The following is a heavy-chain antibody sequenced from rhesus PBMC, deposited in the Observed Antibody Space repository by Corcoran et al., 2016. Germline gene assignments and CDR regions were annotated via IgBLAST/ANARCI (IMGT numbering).Heavy chain of an antibody. CDR2: ILGKGGAT. CDR1: GGSISSVY. Sequence: QLQLQESGPGLVKPSETLSLTCVVSGGSISSVYWTWIRQPPGKGLEWIGRILGKGGATDYIPSLKSRVTLSSDTSKNQFSLSLTSVTAADTAVYYCARVRWVGSGDWNDYFDSWGQGVLVTVSS. V-gene: IGHV4-173*01. CDR3: ARVRWVGSGDWNDYFDS. J-gene: IGHJ4*01. D-gene: IGHD1-32*01.